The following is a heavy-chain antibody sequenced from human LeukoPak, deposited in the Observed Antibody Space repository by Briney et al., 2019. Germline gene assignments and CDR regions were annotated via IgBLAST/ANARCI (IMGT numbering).Heavy chain of an antibody. D-gene: IGHD3-22*01. CDR3: AKVAETYYYDSSGSDAIY. CDR1: GFTFSSYA. V-gene: IGHV3-23*01. CDR2: ISGSGGSA. J-gene: IGHJ4*02. Sequence: GGSLRLSCAASGFTFSSYAMSWVRQAPGRGLEWVSAISGSGGSAYYADSVKGRFTISRDNSKNTLYLQMNSLRAEDTAVYYCAKVAETYYYDSSGSDAIYWGQGTLVTVSS.